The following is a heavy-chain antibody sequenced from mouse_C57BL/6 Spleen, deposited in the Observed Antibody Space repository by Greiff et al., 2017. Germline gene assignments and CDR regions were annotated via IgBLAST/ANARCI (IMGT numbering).Heavy chain of an antibody. Sequence: EVKLEESGPGLVKPSQSLSLTCSVTGYSITSGYYWNWIRQFPGNKLEWMGYISYDGSNNYNPSLKNRISITRDTSNNQFFLKLNSVTTEDTATYYCARGNYYGSRGYFDVWGTGTTVTVSS. J-gene: IGHJ1*03. CDR3: ARGNYYGSRGYFDV. CDR1: GYSITSGYY. CDR2: ISYDGSN. D-gene: IGHD1-1*01. V-gene: IGHV3-6*01.